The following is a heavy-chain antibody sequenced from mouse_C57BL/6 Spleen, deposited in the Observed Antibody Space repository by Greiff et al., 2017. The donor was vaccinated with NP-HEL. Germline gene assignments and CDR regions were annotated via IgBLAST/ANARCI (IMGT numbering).Heavy chain of an antibody. D-gene: IGHD3-2*02. CDR1: GFTFSSYA. J-gene: IGHJ4*01. V-gene: IGHV5-9-1*02. Sequence: EVKLMESGEGLVKPGGSLKLSCAASGFTFSSYAMSWVRQTPEKRLEWVAYISSGGDYIYYADTVKGRFTISRDNARNTLYLQISSLKSEDTAMYYCTREGTAQATYAMDYWGQGTSVTVSS. CDR2: ISSGGDYI. CDR3: TREGTAQATYAMDY.